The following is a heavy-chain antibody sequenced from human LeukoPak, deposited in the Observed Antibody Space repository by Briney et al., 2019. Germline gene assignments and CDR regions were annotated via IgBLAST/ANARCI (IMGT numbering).Heavy chain of an antibody. D-gene: IGHD6-13*01. J-gene: IGHJ4*02. CDR1: GFTFSSYA. Sequence: GGSLRLSCAASGFTFSSYAMHWVRQAPGKGLEWVAVISYDGSNKYYADSVKGRFTISRDNSKNTLYLQMNSLRAEDTAVYYCARLQAHRIAAEGYYFDYWGQGTLVTVSS. V-gene: IGHV3-30-3*01. CDR2: ISYDGSNK. CDR3: ARLQAHRIAAEGYYFDY.